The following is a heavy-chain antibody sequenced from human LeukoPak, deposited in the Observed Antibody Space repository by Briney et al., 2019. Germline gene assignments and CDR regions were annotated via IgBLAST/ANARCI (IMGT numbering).Heavy chain of an antibody. CDR3: AKDPYPTPFSYYYGMDV. Sequence: GGSLRLSCAASGFTFSSYGMHWVRQAPGKGLEWVAVISYDGSNKYYADSVKGRFAISRDNSKNTLYLQMNSLRAEDTAVYYCAKDPYPTPFSYYYGMDVWGQETTVTVSS. D-gene: IGHD2-2*02. J-gene: IGHJ6*02. CDR2: ISYDGSNK. V-gene: IGHV3-30*18. CDR1: GFTFSSYG.